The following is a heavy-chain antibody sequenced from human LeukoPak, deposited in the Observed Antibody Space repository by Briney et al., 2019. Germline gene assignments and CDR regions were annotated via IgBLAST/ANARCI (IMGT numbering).Heavy chain of an antibody. CDR2: IYTGGNT. Sequence: GGSLRLSCAASGFTFSSYSMNWVRQAPGKGLEWVSVIYTGGNTYYADSVKGRFTISRDNSKNTLYLQMNSLRTEDTAVYYCARDPTYLVDYWGQGTLVTVSS. D-gene: IGHD2-8*02. V-gene: IGHV3-66*01. J-gene: IGHJ4*02. CDR1: GFTFSSYS. CDR3: ARDPTYLVDY.